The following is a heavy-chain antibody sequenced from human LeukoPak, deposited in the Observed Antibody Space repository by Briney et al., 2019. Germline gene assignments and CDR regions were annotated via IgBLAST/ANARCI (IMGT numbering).Heavy chain of an antibody. D-gene: IGHD5-18*01. Sequence: GESLKISCKGSGYTFTNYWIGWVRQTPGKGLEWMGIIYPGDSDTRYSPSFHGQVTISADKSISTAHLQWSSLKASDTAMYHCARGTGQYNYGHRGAFDTWGQGTMVTVPS. V-gene: IGHV5-51*01. CDR1: GYTFTNYW. CDR3: ARGTGQYNYGHRGAFDT. J-gene: IGHJ3*02. CDR2: IYPGDSDT.